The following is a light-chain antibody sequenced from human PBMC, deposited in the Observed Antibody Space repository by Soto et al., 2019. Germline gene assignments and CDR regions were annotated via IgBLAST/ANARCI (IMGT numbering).Light chain of an antibody. J-gene: IGKJ2*01. CDR3: QQYNAWPRT. CDR2: GAV. CDR1: QSVGGD. Sequence: EVVMTQSPVTLSVSPGERATLSCRASQSVGGDLAWYQQTPGQTPRLLIYGAVTRATGVAARFSGAGSGTEFPLTVDSLQSEDVVIYYCQQYNAWPRTFGQGTKLEI. V-gene: IGKV3-15*01.